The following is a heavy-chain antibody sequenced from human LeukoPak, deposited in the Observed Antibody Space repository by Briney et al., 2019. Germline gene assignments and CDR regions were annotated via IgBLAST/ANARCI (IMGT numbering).Heavy chain of an antibody. J-gene: IGHJ5*02. Sequence: PPETLSLTCAVYGGSFSGYYWSWIRQPPGKGLEWIGEINHSGSTNYNPSLKSRVTISVDTSKNQFSLKLSSVTAADTAVYYCASFYGDHVYNWFDPWGQGTLVTVSS. CDR1: GGSFSGYY. V-gene: IGHV4-34*01. D-gene: IGHD4-17*01. CDR3: ASFYGDHVYNWFDP. CDR2: INHSGST.